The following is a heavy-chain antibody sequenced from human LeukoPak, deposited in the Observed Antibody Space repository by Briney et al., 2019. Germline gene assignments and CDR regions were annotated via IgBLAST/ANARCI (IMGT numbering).Heavy chain of an antibody. CDR1: GVSISSTSYC. J-gene: IGHJ5*02. V-gene: IGHV4-39*01. D-gene: IGHD3-10*01. Sequence: SESLSPTCTVSGVSISSTSYCWGWIRQPPGKGPGWIGSIYYSGRSYYYPSLKSRVTISVDTPKSQFSLKLSSVTAADTAVYYCAQSLGASTWFGNWFDPWGQGTLVTVSS. CDR2: IYYSGRS. CDR3: AQSLGASTWFGNWFDP.